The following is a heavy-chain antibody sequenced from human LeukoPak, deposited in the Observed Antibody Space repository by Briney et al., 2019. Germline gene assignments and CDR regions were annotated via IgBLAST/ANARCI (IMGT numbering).Heavy chain of an antibody. CDR1: GFTFSSYG. D-gene: IGHD1-26*01. CDR3: ARETGDYSGSSRALDY. V-gene: IGHV3-30*02. J-gene: IGHJ4*02. CDR2: IRYDGSNK. Sequence: GGSLRLSCAASGFTFSSYGMHWVRQAPGKGLEWVAFIRYDGSNKYYADPVKGRFTISRDNSKNTLYLQMNSLRAEDTAVYYCARETGDYSGSSRALDYWGQGTLVTVSS.